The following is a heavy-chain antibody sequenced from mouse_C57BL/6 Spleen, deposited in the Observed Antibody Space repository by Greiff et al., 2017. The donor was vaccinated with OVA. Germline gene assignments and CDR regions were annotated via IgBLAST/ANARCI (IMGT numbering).Heavy chain of an antibody. CDR1: GYSFTGYY. V-gene: IGHV1-42*01. Sequence: DVKLVESGPELVKPGASVKISCKASGYSFTGYYMNWVKQSPEKSLEWIGEINPSTGGTTYNQKFKAKATLTVDKSSSTAYMQLKSLTSEDSAVYYCARAGFAYWGQGTLVTVSA. J-gene: IGHJ3*01. CDR3: ARAGFAY. CDR2: INPSTGGT.